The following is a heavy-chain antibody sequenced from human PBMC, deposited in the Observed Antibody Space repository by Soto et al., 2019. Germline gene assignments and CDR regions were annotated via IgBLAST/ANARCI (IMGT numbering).Heavy chain of an antibody. CDR1: GGSISYEYYH. CDR2: IHYSGSI. Sequence: QVQLQQSGPGLVKPSQTLSLTCTVSGGSISYEYYHWTWIRQSPGKGLEWIGYIHYSGSIIYTPSFKSRVSRSVDTSKNQFSLQLSSVTAADTAVYFCAREDAGGDRDYYGLDVWGQGTTVTVSS. J-gene: IGHJ6*02. CDR3: AREDAGGDRDYYGLDV. V-gene: IGHV4-30-4*08. D-gene: IGHD2-21*02.